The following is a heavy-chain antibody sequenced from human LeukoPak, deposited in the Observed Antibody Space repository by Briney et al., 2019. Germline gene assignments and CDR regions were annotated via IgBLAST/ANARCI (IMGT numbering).Heavy chain of an antibody. D-gene: IGHD3-22*01. CDR2: SSADNGNA. CDR3: ARRQNYYDTTGYHYP. Sequence: ASVKVSCKASGYTFTSYGIIWVRQAPGQGLEWMVWSSADNGNANDAQRRQGGVTMTTDTSTSTPYLELRRLRTDHTAVYYCARRQNYYDTTGYHYPWGQGTLVTVSS. V-gene: IGHV1-18*01. CDR1: GYTFTSYG. J-gene: IGHJ5*02.